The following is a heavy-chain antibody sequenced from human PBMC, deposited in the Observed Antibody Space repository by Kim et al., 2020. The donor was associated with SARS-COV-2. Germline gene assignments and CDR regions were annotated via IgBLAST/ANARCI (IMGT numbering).Heavy chain of an antibody. CDR1: GYTFTSYG. CDR2: ISAYNGNT. V-gene: IGHV1-18*01. Sequence: ASVKVSCKASGYTFTSYGISWVRQAPGQGLEWMGWISAYNGNTNYAQKLQGRVTMTTDTSTSTAYMELRSLRSDDTAVYYCARDDRYGRSSGWYPDWFDPGGQGTLVTVSS. D-gene: IGHD6-19*01. J-gene: IGHJ5*02. CDR3: ARDDRYGRSSGWYPDWFDP.